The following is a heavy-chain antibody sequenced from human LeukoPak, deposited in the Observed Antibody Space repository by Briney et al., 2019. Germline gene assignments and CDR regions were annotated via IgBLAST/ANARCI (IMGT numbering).Heavy chain of an antibody. CDR3: AKDIISAARLNRQFDY. D-gene: IGHD6-6*01. Sequence: GGSLRLSCAASGFTFSSYAMSWVRQAPGKGLEWFSGISGSGGSTNYADSVKGRFTISRDNSKNTLYLQMNSLRAEDTAVYYCAKDIISAARLNRQFDYWGQGTLVTVSS. V-gene: IGHV3-23*01. J-gene: IGHJ4*02. CDR2: ISGSGGST. CDR1: GFTFSSYA.